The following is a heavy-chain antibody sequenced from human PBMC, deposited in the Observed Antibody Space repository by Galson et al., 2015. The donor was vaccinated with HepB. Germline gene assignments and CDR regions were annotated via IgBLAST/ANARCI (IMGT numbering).Heavy chain of an antibody. Sequence: SLRLSCAASGFTFSSYAMHWVRQAPGKGLEWVAVISYDGSNKYYADSVKGRFTISRDNSKNTLYLQMNSLRAEDTAVYYCARTYGSGSGPSPLDYWGQGTLVTVSS. J-gene: IGHJ4*02. D-gene: IGHD3-10*01. CDR2: ISYDGSNK. CDR1: GFTFSSYA. V-gene: IGHV3-30-3*01. CDR3: ARTYGSGSGPSPLDY.